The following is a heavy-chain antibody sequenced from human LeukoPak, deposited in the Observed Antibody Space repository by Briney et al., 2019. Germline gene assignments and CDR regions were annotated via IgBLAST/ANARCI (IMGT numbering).Heavy chain of an antibody. CDR3: ATVSVYGSGSYYNDLSAFDY. V-gene: IGHV1-24*01. J-gene: IGHJ4*02. CDR1: GYTLTELS. D-gene: IGHD3-10*01. Sequence: ASVKVSCKVSGYTLTELSMHWVRQAPGKGLEWMGGFDTEDGETIYAQKFQGRVTMTEDTSTDTAYMELSSLRSEDTAVYYCATVSVYGSGSYYNDLSAFDYWGQGTLVTVSS. CDR2: FDTEDGET.